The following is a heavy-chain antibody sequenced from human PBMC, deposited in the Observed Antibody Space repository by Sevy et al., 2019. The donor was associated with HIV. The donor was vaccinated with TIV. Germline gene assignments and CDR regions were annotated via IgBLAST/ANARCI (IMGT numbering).Heavy chain of an antibody. V-gene: IGHV3-48*03. CDR1: GFTFSSYE. J-gene: IGHJ4*02. CDR3: AAEVGATPFDY. Sequence: GGSLRLSCAASGFTFSSYEMNWVRQAPGKGLEWVSYISSSGSNLYYADSVKGRFTISRDKAKNSRYLQMNSLRADDTAVCYCAAEVGATPFDYWGQGTLVTVSS. D-gene: IGHD1-26*01. CDR2: ISSSGSNL.